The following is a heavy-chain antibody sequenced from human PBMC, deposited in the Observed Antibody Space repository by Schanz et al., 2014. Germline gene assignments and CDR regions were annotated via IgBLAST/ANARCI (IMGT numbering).Heavy chain of an antibody. Sequence: QVQLVQSGAEVKKPGASVKVSCKTSGYTFSDYGITWVRQAPGQGLEWVGWISPYTGNTHYFDKMEGRVTMTTDTSTSTAYMELRSLRSDDTAMYYCARDRLECGAECYSVEVFEIWGQGTLVIVSS. CDR1: GYTFSDYG. D-gene: IGHD2-21*01. CDR2: ISPYTGNT. J-gene: IGHJ4*02. CDR3: ARDRLECGAECYSVEVFEI. V-gene: IGHV1-18*01.